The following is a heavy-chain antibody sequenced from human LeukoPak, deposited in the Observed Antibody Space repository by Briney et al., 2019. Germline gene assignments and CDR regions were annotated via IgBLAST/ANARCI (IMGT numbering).Heavy chain of an antibody. Sequence: PSEALSPTCAVSGGSISSYYWSWIRQPPGKRLEWIGFFYYSGSTNYNPSLKSRVTISVDTSKNHFSLKLSSVTAADTAVYYCARGPGGYSYGYYFDYWGQGTLVTVSS. CDR1: GGSISSYY. D-gene: IGHD5-18*01. CDR3: ARGPGGYSYGYYFDY. J-gene: IGHJ4*02. V-gene: IGHV4-59*01. CDR2: FYYSGST.